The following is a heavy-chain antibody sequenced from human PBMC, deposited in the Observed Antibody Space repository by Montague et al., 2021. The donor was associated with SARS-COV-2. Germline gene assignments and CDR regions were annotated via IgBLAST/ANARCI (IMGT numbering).Heavy chain of an antibody. D-gene: IGHD1-26*01. CDR1: GGSISSGNYY. J-gene: IGHJ6*02. Sequence: TLSLTCTVSGGSISSGNYYWSWIRPPAGKGLEWIGHIYTSGSTNYNPSLKSRVTISVHTSNNQFSLKLSSVTAADTAVYYCARESGSPTYYFYYGVDVWGQGSTVTVSS. CDR3: ARESGSPTYYFYYGVDV. CDR2: IYTSGST. V-gene: IGHV4-61*09.